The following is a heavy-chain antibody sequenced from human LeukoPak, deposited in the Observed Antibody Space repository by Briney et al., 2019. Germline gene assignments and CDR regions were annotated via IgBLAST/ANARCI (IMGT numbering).Heavy chain of an antibody. CDR3: ARGVRYYGSGSYKGKPTT. CDR1: XXSXXSGXXY. Sequence: XXTCXXSXXSXXSGXXYXXWIRQXPGKGLEWIGYIYYSGSTYYNPSLKSRVTISVDTSKNQFSLKLSSVTAADTAVYYCARGVRYYGSGSYKGKPTTWGQGTLVTVSS. CDR2: IYYSGST. D-gene: IGHD3-10*01. V-gene: IGHV4-30-4*01. J-gene: IGHJ5*02.